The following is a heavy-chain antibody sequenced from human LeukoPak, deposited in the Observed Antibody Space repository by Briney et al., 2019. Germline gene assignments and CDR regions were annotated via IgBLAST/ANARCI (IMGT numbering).Heavy chain of an antibody. CDR1: GFTFDDYG. Sequence: GGSLRLSCAASGFTFDDYGMSWVRQAPGKGLEWVSAISGSGGSTYYADSVKGRFTISRDNSKNTLYLQMNSLRAEDTAVYYCAKDQVSGIAVVDYWGQGTLVTVSS. CDR3: AKDQVSGIAVVDY. D-gene: IGHD6-19*01. CDR2: ISGSGGST. J-gene: IGHJ4*02. V-gene: IGHV3-23*01.